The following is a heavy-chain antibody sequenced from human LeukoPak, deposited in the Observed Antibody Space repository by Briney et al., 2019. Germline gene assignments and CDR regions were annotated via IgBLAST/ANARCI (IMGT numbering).Heavy chain of an antibody. Sequence: ASVTVSCTASGYTFTGYYMHWVRQAPGQGLEWMGWINPNSGGKNYAQNFNATISMTSATSIITAYMELSRLISVDTAVYYCARDRSIVVVPTAIESFWFDPWGQGTLVTVSS. D-gene: IGHD2-2*01. CDR3: ARDRSIVVVPTAIESFWFDP. CDR1: GYTFTGYY. V-gene: IGHV1-2*02. CDR2: INPNSGGK. J-gene: IGHJ5*02.